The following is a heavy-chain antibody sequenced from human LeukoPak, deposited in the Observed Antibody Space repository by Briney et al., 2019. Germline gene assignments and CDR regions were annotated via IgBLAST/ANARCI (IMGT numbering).Heavy chain of an antibody. J-gene: IGHJ5*02. CDR1: GFTFSSYE. CDR2: ISSSGFNI. CDR3: VRQLIRFWFDP. V-gene: IGHV3-48*03. Sequence: PGGSLRLSCAVSGFTFSSYEMNWVRQAPGKGLEWVSYISSSGFNIYYADSVKGRFTISRDNAKNSMFLQMNSLRADDTATYYCVRQLIRFWFDPWGQGTRVTVSS. D-gene: IGHD2-21*01.